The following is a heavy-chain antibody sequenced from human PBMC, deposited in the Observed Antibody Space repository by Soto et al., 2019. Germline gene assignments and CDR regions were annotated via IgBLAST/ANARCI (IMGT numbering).Heavy chain of an antibody. D-gene: IGHD6-19*01. Sequence: ASVKVSCKASGYTFTSYYMHWVRQAPGQGLEWMGIINPSGGSTSYAQKFQGRVTMTRDTSTSTVYMELSSLRSEDTAVYYCARVSRARDSSGWYENFDYWGQGTLVTVSS. J-gene: IGHJ4*02. CDR2: INPSGGST. CDR1: GYTFTSYY. V-gene: IGHV1-46*01. CDR3: ARVSRARDSSGWYENFDY.